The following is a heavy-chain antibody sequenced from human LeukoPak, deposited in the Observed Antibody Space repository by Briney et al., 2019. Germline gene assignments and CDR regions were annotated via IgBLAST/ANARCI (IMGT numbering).Heavy chain of an antibody. V-gene: IGHV4-59*02. J-gene: IGHJ4*02. CDR3: ARGRSGSYHSPFDY. CDR2: IYYSGST. D-gene: IGHD1-26*01. CDR1: GGSVSNYY. Sequence: SETLSLTCSVSGGSVSNYYWSWIRQPPGKGLEWIGYIYYSGSTNYNPSLESRVTISVDTSKNQFSLKLDSVTAADTAVYYCARGRSGSYHSPFDYWGQGTLVTVSS.